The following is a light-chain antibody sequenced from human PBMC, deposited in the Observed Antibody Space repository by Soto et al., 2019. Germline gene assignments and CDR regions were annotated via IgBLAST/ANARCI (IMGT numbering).Light chain of an antibody. J-gene: IGKJ1*01. CDR3: QQYGPSPPRT. Sequence: EILLTQSPGTLSLSPGERATLSCRASQSVSSSYLAWYQQKPGQAPRLLIYGASSRATGIPDRFSGSGSGTDFTLTISRLEAEDFAVYYCQQYGPSPPRTFGQGTKVEIK. CDR2: GAS. V-gene: IGKV3-20*01. CDR1: QSVSSSY.